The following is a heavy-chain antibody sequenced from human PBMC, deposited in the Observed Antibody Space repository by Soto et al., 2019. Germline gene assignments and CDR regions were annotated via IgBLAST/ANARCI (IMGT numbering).Heavy chain of an antibody. Sequence: SETLSLTCTVSGGSISSSSYYWGWIRQPPGKGLEWIGSIYYSGSTYYNPSLKSRVTISVDTSKNQFSLKLSFVTAADTAVYYCARLDGRIAAAGSGMDVWGQGTTVTVSS. CDR2: IYYSGST. CDR3: ARLDGRIAAAGSGMDV. CDR1: GGSISSSSYY. D-gene: IGHD6-13*01. J-gene: IGHJ6*02. V-gene: IGHV4-39*01.